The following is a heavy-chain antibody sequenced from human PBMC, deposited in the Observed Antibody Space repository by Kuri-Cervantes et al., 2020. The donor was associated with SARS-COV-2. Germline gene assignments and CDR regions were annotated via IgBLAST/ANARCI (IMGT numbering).Heavy chain of an antibody. Sequence: GESLKISCAASGFTFSSYGMHWVRQAPEKGLEWVSYISSSGSAIYYADSVKGRFTISRDNAKNSLYLQMNSLRDEDTAVYYCARESRDAYNLGSFDLWGRGTLVTVSS. CDR1: GFTFSSYG. J-gene: IGHJ2*01. CDR2: ISSSGSAI. CDR3: ARESRDAYNLGSFDL. V-gene: IGHV3-48*03. D-gene: IGHD5-24*01.